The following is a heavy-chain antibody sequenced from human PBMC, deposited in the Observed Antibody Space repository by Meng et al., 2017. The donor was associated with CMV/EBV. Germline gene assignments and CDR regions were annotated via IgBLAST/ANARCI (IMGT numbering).Heavy chain of an antibody. V-gene: IGHV4-34*01. D-gene: IGHD3-10*01. CDR2: INHRGSP. Sequence: QPQHLVAGLVTPPETLSLLYAVSGGSFNGNYLSWIRQPPGKGLEWIGEINHRGSPNFNPSLKCRVTISVDTFKKQFSLKLSSVTAADTAVYYCARESMVRGEDWGQGTLVTVSS. CDR3: ARESMVRGED. J-gene: IGHJ4*02. CDR1: GGSFNGNY.